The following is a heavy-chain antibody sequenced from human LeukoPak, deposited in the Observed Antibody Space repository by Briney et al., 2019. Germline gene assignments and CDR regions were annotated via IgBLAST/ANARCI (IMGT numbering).Heavy chain of an antibody. CDR3: ARVGFTSSWSNFDY. V-gene: IGHV1-2*06. D-gene: IGHD6-13*01. Sequence: GASVKVSCTASGYTFAAYFKHWVRHAPGQGLEWMGRINPNGGDTNYAQKFQGRVTMTGDTSISTAYMELSSLRSDDTAMYYCARVGFTSSWSNFDYWGQGTLVTVSS. CDR2: INPNGGDT. CDR1: GYTFAAYF. J-gene: IGHJ4*02.